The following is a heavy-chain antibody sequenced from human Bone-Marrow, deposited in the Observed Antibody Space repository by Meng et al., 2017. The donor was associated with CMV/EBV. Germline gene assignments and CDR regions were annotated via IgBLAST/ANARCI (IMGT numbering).Heavy chain of an antibody. CDR3: ARTSGLTIFGVSGYYYYGMDV. V-gene: IGHV1-18*01. CDR1: GYTFTSYG. J-gene: IGHJ6*02. Sequence: ASVKVSCKASGYTFTSYGINWVRQAPGQGLEWMGWIRVYNGDTKYAQKFQGRVTMTRNTSISTAYMELSSLRSEDTAVYYCARTSGLTIFGVSGYYYYGMDVWGQGTTVTVSS. D-gene: IGHD3-3*01. CDR2: IRVYNGDT.